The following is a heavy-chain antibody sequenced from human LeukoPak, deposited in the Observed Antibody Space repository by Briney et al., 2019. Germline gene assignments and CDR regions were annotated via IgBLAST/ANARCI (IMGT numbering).Heavy chain of an antibody. CDR3: ARTYYDFWSGYLFDY. V-gene: IGHV4-39*01. Sequence: SEALSLTCTVSGGSISSSSYYWGWIRQPPGKGLEWIGSIYYSGSTYYNPSLKSRVTISVDTSKNQFSLKLSSVTAADTAVYYCARTYYDFWSGYLFDYWGQGTLVTVSS. J-gene: IGHJ4*02. D-gene: IGHD3-3*01. CDR2: IYYSGST. CDR1: GGSISSSSYY.